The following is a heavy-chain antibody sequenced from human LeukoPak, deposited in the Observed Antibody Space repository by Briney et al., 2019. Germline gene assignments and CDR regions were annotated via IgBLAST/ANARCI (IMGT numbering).Heavy chain of an antibody. Sequence: GGSLRLSCAASGFPFSSYEMKCVRQAPGKRREGVSYISSSGSTIYYADSVKGRFTISRDNDKNSLYLQMNSLSAEDSAFYYCARDVRYRQWLVTAFDIWGQRTMVTV. J-gene: IGHJ3*02. CDR2: ISSSGSTI. V-gene: IGHV3-48*03. D-gene: IGHD6-19*01. CDR1: GFPFSSYE. CDR3: ARDVRYRQWLVTAFDI.